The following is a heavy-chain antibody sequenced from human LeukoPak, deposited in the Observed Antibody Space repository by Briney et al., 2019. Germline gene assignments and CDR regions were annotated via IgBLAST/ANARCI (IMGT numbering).Heavy chain of an antibody. CDR2: ISYDGSNK. V-gene: IGHV3-30*04. CDR1: GFTFSSYA. Sequence: GGSLRLSCAASGFTFSSYAMHWVRQAPGKGLEWVAVISYDGSNKYYADSVKGRFTISRDNSKNTLYLQMNSLRAEDTAVYYCAKRSGDGYNGLDYWGQGTLVTVSS. J-gene: IGHJ4*02. D-gene: IGHD5-24*01. CDR3: AKRSGDGYNGLDY.